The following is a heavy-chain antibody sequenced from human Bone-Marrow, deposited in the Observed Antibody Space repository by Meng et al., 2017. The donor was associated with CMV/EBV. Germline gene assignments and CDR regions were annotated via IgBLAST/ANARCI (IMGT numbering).Heavy chain of an antibody. Sequence: SETLSLTCTVSGGSISSSSYYWGWIRQPPGKGLEWIGSIYYSGSTYYNPSLKSRVTISVDTSKNQFFLKLSSVTAADTAVYYCARQLVYYGSGSYYISWGQGTLVTGSS. CDR1: GGSISSSSYY. J-gene: IGHJ5*02. V-gene: IGHV4-39*01. CDR3: ARQLVYYGSGSYYIS. CDR2: IYYSGST. D-gene: IGHD3-10*01.